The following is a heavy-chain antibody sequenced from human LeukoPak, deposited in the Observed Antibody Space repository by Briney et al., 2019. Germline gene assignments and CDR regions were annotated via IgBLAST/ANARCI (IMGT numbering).Heavy chain of an antibody. Sequence: GESLKISCKGSGYSFTSYWIGWVRQMPGKGLEWMGIIYPGDSDTRYSPSFQGQVTISADKSISTAYLQWSSLKASDTAMYYCARLYHVDDFWSGYQVWGQGTLVTVSS. CDR1: GYSFTSYW. CDR3: ARLYHVDDFWSGYQV. CDR2: IYPGDSDT. V-gene: IGHV5-51*01. D-gene: IGHD3-3*01. J-gene: IGHJ4*02.